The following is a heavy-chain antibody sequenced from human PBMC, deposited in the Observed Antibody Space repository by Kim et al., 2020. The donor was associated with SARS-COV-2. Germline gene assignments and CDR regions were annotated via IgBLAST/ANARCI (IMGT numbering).Heavy chain of an antibody. J-gene: IGHJ4*02. CDR3: ARDSSYYDSSDEELDY. V-gene: IGHV1-18*01. CDR1: GYTFTSYG. Sequence: ASVKVSCKASGYTFTSYGISWVRQAPGQGLEWMGWISAYNGNTNYAQKLQGRVTMTTDTSTSTAYMELRSLRSDDTAVYYCARDSSYYDSSDEELDYWGQGTLVTVSS. CDR2: ISAYNGNT. D-gene: IGHD3-22*01.